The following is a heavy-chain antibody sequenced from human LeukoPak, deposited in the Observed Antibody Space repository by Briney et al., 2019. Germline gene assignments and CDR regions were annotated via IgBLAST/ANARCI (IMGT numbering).Heavy chain of an antibody. V-gene: IGHV1-18*01. J-gene: IGHJ4*02. D-gene: IGHD3-22*01. Sequence: EASVTVSFKASVYTFTSYGISWVRQAPGQRLEWMGWISPYSGNTNYAQKLQGRVTMTTDTSTSTAYMELRSLRSDDTAVYYCARDGTWGRYYYDSTGYDYYFDYWGQGTLVTVSS. CDR2: ISPYSGNT. CDR1: VYTFTSYG. CDR3: ARDGTWGRYYYDSTGYDYYFDY.